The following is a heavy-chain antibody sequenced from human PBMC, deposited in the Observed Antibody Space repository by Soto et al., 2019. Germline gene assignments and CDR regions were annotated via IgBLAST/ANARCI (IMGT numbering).Heavy chain of an antibody. CDR1: GYTFTSYG. J-gene: IGHJ6*02. V-gene: IGHV1-18*01. CDR3: AREIYYYYSRGYYIGPGYGMDV. CDR2: ISAYNGNT. D-gene: IGHD3-22*01. Sequence: ASVKVSCKASGYTFTSYGISWVRQAPGQGLEWMGWISAYNGNTNYAQKLQGRVTMTTDTSTSTAYMELRSLRSDDTAVYYCAREIYYYYSRGYYIGPGYGMDVWGQGTTVTVSS.